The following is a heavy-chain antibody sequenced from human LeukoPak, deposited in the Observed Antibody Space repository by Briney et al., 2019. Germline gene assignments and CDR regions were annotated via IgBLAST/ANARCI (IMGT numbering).Heavy chain of an antibody. J-gene: IGHJ4*02. V-gene: IGHV3-21*01. D-gene: IGHD6-6*01. CDR1: GFTFSSYS. Sequence: GGSLRLSCAASGFTFSSYSMNWVRQAPGKGLEWVSSISSSSSYIYYADSVKSRFTISRDNAKNSLYLQMNSLRAEDTAVYYCARDFRDSSSSGLNYWGQGTLVTVSS. CDR3: ARDFRDSSSSGLNY. CDR2: ISSSSSYI.